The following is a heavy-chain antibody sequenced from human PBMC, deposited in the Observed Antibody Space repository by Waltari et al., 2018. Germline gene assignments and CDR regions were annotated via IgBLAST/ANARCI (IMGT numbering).Heavy chain of an antibody. CDR3: AGVGSRWYCDN. J-gene: IGHJ1*01. CDR1: GFSSRTYI. V-gene: IGHV3-21*01. Sequence: EVQLVASGGGLVKPGGSLRLSFAASGFSSRTYIMNWVRQAPGKGLELVVSSSRAGINIFYAARVKGRFTISSDDSRISLYLQMSDLRVEDTAIYFCAGVGSRWYCDNWGQGAPVTVSS. D-gene: IGHD6-13*01. CDR2: SSRAGINI.